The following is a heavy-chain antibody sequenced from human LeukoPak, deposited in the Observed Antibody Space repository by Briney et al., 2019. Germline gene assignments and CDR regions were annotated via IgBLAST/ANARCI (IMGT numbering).Heavy chain of an antibody. J-gene: IGHJ2*01. CDR2: IGADNGET. Sequence: GASVKVSCKASGYSLWNHGISWVRQAPGQGLEWMGWIGADNGETHYARKLQGRVTMTTDTSTSTAYMDLRSLRSDDTGVYYCARASSPYNWYFDLWGRGTLVTVSS. CDR3: ARASSPYNWYFDL. V-gene: IGHV1-18*01. D-gene: IGHD4-11*01. CDR1: GYSLWNHG.